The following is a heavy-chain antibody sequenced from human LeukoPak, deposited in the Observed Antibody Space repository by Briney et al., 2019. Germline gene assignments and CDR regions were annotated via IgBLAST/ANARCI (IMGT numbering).Heavy chain of an antibody. V-gene: IGHV3-23*01. CDR2: ISGSGGAT. CDR3: AKSASGWYNFDY. D-gene: IGHD6-19*01. Sequence: GGSLRLSCAASGFTFSSYAMSWVRQAPGKGLEWVSGISGSGGATYYADSVRGRFTISRDNSKNTLYLQMNSLRAEDTAVYYCAKSASGWYNFDYWGQGTLVTVSS. J-gene: IGHJ4*02. CDR1: GFTFSSYA.